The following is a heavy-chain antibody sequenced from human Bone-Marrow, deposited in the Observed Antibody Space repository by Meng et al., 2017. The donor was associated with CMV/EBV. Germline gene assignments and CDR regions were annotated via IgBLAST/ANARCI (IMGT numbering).Heavy chain of an antibody. CDR2: IYSSGTT. V-gene: IGHV3-53*01. D-gene: IGHD7-27*01. Sequence: GGSLRLSCAASGITVSSSYMSWVRQAPGKGLEWVSIIYSSGTTYYADSVKGRFTISRDGSKNTLYLQLSSLKAEDTAIYYCARGLGMRYYFDFWGQGTTVTVSS. CDR1: GITVSSSY. CDR3: ARGLGMRYYFDF. J-gene: IGHJ4*03.